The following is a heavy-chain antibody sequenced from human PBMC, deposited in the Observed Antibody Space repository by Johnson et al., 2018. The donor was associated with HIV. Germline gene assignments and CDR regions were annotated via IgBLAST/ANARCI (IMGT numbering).Heavy chain of an antibody. Sequence: VQLVESGGGVVRPGGSLRLSCAASGFTFDDYAMHWVRQAPGKGLEWVSGISWNSGSIGYADSVKGRFTISRDNSKNSLYLQMNSLRAEDTAVYYCASSAPGLLPNDAFDIWGQGTMVTVSS. V-gene: IGHV3-9*01. J-gene: IGHJ3*02. CDR1: GFTFDDYA. CDR3: ASSAPGLLPNDAFDI. D-gene: IGHD2-15*01. CDR2: ISWNSGSI.